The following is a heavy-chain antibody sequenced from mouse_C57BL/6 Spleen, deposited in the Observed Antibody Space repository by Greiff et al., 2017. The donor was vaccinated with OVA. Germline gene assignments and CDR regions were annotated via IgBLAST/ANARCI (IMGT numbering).Heavy chain of an antibody. D-gene: IGHD1-1*01. Sequence: EVHLVESGGGLVQPGGSLKLSCAASGFTFSDYYMYWVRQTPEKRLEWVAYISNGGGSTYYPDTVKGRFTISRDNAKNTLYLQMSRLKSEDTAMYYCARERATVVGGAMDYWGQGTSVTVSS. J-gene: IGHJ4*01. CDR2: ISNGGGST. CDR1: GFTFSDYY. CDR3: ARERATVVGGAMDY. V-gene: IGHV5-12*01.